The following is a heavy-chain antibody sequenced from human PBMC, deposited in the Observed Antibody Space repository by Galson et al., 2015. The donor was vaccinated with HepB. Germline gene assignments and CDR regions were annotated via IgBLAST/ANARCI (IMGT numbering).Heavy chain of an antibody. CDR2: IIPSVDVA. J-gene: IGHJ5*02. V-gene: IGHV1-69*04. D-gene: IGHD6-25*01. Sequence: SVKVSCKASGGTFSNYVISWVRQAPGQGLDWMGRIIPSVDVAHYAQRFQGRVTLTADTSANTVYLEVSSLTSEDTTMYYCARDSDASDAAAARTEGWFDPWGQGTLVTVTS. CDR3: ARDSDASDAAAARTEGWFDP. CDR1: GGTFSNYV.